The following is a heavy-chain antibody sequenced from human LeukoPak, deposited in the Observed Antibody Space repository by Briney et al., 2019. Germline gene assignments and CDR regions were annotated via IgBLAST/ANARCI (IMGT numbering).Heavy chain of an antibody. CDR2: IWYDGSKT. Sequence: GGSLRLSCAASGFTFSDYYMSWIRQAPGKGLEWLAVIWYDGSKTYYADSVKGRSTISTDNSINTLYLQMNSLRAEDTALYYCARDNWNGKFDSWGQGTLVTVSS. CDR1: GFTFSDYY. V-gene: IGHV3-33*08. D-gene: IGHD1-20*01. J-gene: IGHJ4*02. CDR3: ARDNWNGKFDS.